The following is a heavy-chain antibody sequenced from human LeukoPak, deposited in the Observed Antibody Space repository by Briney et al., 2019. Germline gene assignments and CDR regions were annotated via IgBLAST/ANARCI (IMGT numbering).Heavy chain of an antibody. J-gene: IGHJ5*01. CDR3: AKARCSSSDCYLPDS. Sequence: PGGPLRLPCAASGFTFSRYPVLGLPQAPGKGLEGVSLITSCGGSTYYEDYVKGRFNISRDNSKNTLYLQMNSLRAEDTAVYYGAKARCSSSDCYLPDSWGQGTLVTVSS. D-gene: IGHD2-2*01. V-gene: IGHV3-23*01. CDR1: GFTFSRYP. CDR2: ITSCGGST.